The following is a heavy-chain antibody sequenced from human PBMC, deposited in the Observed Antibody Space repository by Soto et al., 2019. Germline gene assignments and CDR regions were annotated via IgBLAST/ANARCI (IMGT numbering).Heavy chain of an antibody. CDR2: ILKDGKSK. Sequence: QVPLVESGGGVVQPGGSLGLACAASGFILSDFAMHWVRQAPGRGLEWVAVILKDGKSKYYADSVRGRFTISSDTSKDTIFLQLTSLRLDDSAVYYCAKTGCNGGSCFSWFDPWGQGTPVIVSS. CDR1: GFILSDFA. CDR3: AKTGCNGGSCFSWFDP. V-gene: IGHV3-30-3*02. J-gene: IGHJ5*02. D-gene: IGHD2-15*01.